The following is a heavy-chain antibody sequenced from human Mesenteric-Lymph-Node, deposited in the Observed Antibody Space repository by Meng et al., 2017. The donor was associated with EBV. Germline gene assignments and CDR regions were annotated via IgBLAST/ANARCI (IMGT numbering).Heavy chain of an antibody. CDR1: GGSVSSSSYY. Sequence: QLQLQGWGPGLVKPSETLSLTCIVSGGSVSSSSYYWGWIRQPPGKGLERIGSIYYSGSIYYNPSLKSRVTISVDTSKNQFSLKLSSVTAADTAVYYCARTYYYDSSGYAPFDYWGQGTLVTVSS. D-gene: IGHD3-22*01. CDR3: ARTYYYDSSGYAPFDY. CDR2: IYYSGSI. V-gene: IGHV4-39*07. J-gene: IGHJ4*02.